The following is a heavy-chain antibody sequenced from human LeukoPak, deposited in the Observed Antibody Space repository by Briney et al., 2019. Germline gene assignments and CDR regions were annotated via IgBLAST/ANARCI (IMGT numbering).Heavy chain of an antibody. CDR3: AKDLGAGGYFDY. Sequence: PGGSLRLSCAASGFTFSSFGMHWVRQAPGKGLEWVAFIRYDGSIKYYVDSVKGRFTISRDNSKNTLYLQMNSLRAEDTVVYYCAKDLGAGGYFDYWGQGTLVTVSS. V-gene: IGHV3-30*02. D-gene: IGHD3-10*01. CDR1: GFTFSSFG. J-gene: IGHJ4*02. CDR2: IRYDGSIK.